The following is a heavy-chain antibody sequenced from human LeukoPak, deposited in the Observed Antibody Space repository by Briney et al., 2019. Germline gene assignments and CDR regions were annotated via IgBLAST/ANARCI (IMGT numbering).Heavy chain of an antibody. V-gene: IGHV3-7*05. D-gene: IGHD6-13*01. CDR2: IEQDGSQK. CDR3: ASRAGYTGSWSAFDY. Sequence: GGSLRLSCEASGFTFGSSPMSWVRQAPGKGLEWVANIEQDGSQKYYVDSVKGRFTISRDNAKNSLYLQMNSLRAEDTAVYYCASRAGYTGSWSAFDYWGQGTLVTVSS. CDR1: GFTFGSSP. J-gene: IGHJ4*02.